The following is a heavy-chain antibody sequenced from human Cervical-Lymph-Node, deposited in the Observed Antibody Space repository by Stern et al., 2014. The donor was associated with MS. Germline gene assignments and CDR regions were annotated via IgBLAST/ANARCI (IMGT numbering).Heavy chain of an antibody. V-gene: IGHV3-30*03. J-gene: IGHJ4*02. CDR2: ISYDGSLK. CDR1: GFTFSGYG. Sequence: VQLVESGGGVVQPRRSLRLSCEASGFTFSGYGIHWVRQPPGQGLEWVAVISYDGSLKYFADSVKGRFNISRDNSKNTVYLEMNSLRPDDTALYFCARTSKAFPIDYWGQGTLVTVST. CDR3: ARTSKAFPIDY. D-gene: IGHD2/OR15-2a*01.